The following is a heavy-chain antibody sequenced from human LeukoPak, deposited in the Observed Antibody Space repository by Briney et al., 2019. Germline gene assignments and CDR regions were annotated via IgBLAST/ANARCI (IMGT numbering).Heavy chain of an antibody. V-gene: IGHV3-23*01. J-gene: IGHJ3*02. Sequence: GGSLRLSCAASGFSFSSYAMTWVRQAPGKGLEWVSTLSGSGGNTYYADSVKGRFTISRDNSKNTMYLQMNSLRAEDTAVYYCAKSLLTTATGTGRAFDIWGQGTMVTVSA. CDR3: AKSLLTTATGTGRAFDI. CDR2: LSGSGGNT. D-gene: IGHD1-1*01. CDR1: GFSFSSYA.